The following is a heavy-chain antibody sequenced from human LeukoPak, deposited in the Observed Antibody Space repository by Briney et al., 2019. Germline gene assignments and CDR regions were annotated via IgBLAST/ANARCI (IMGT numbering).Heavy chain of an antibody. CDR2: ISAYNGNT. Sequence: GASVKVSCKASGGTFTKDAISWVRQAPGQGLEWMGWISAYNGNTNYAQKLQGRVTMTTDTSTSTAYMELRSLRSDDTAVYYCARDRNSAYYYDSSGYYPPEDWGQGTLVTVSS. V-gene: IGHV1-18*01. J-gene: IGHJ4*02. CDR3: ARDRNSAYYYDSSGYYPPED. CDR1: GGTFTKDA. D-gene: IGHD3-22*01.